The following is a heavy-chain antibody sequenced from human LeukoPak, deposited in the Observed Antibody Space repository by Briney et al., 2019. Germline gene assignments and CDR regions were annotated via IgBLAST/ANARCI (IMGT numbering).Heavy chain of an antibody. CDR3: ARGKYYYDSSGYYSTFLYFDY. D-gene: IGHD3-22*01. V-gene: IGHV3-23*01. CDR1: GFAFSDYA. J-gene: IGHJ4*02. CDR2: ISASGATT. Sequence: GGSLRLSCAASGFAFSDYAVTWVEQAPGQGLEWVAAISASGATTYYAASARGRFTISRDNSKSTLYLQMNSLRAEDTAVYYCARGKYYYDSSGYYSTFLYFDYWGQGTLVTVSS.